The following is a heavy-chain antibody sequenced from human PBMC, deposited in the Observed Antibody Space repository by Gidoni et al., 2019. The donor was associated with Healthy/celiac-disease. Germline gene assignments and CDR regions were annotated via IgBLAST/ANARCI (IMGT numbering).Heavy chain of an antibody. V-gene: IGHV1-69*01. Sequence: QVQLVQSGAEVKKPGSSLKVSCQASGGTFSSYAISWVRQAPGQGLEWMGGIIPIFGTANYAQKFQGRVTITAEESTSTAYMELSSLRSEDTAVYYCARAYDTILSLIYGMDVWGQGTTVTVSS. D-gene: IGHD3-9*01. CDR3: ARAYDTILSLIYGMDV. CDR1: GGTFSSYA. CDR2: IIPIFGTA. J-gene: IGHJ6*02.